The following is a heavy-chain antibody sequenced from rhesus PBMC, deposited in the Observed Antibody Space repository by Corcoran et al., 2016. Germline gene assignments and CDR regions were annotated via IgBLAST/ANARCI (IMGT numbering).Heavy chain of an antibody. D-gene: IGHD6-25*01. CDR2: IAGDTGTT. J-gene: IGHJ4*01. Sequence: QVQLQESGPGLVRPSETLSLTCAVSGDSFSSHWWRWIRQPPGQGLEWIGEIAGDTGTTKCNPSLKSRVTISKDASKRQLSLRLTSLTAADTAVFYCARAAGGADGPFFDPWGQGVLVTVSS. V-gene: IGHV4-80*01. CDR1: GDSFSSHW. CDR3: ARAAGGADGPFFDP.